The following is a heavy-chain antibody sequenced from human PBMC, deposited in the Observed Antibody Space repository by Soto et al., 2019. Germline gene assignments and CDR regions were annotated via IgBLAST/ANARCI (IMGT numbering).Heavy chain of an antibody. CDR2: IKSKTDGGTT. Sequence: EVQLVESGGGLVKPGGSLRLSCAASGFTFSNAWMSWVRQAPGKGLEWVGRIKSKTDGGTTDYAAPVKGRFTISRDDSKNTLYLQMNSLKTEDTAVYYCTFTHPGGPLLTDGGYYYGSGSYGQIDYWGQGTLVTVSS. V-gene: IGHV3-15*01. CDR3: TFTHPGGPLLTDGGYYYGSGSYGQIDY. D-gene: IGHD3-10*01. J-gene: IGHJ4*02. CDR1: GFTFSNAW.